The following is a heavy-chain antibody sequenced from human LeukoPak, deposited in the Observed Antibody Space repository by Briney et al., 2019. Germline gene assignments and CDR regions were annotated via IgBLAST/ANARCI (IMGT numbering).Heavy chain of an antibody. CDR1: GYTFTGYY. D-gene: IGHD2-2*01. Sequence: ASVKASCKASGYTFTGYYMHWVRQAPGQGLEWMGWINPNSGGTNYAQKFQGRVTMTRDTSISTAYMELSRLRSDDTAVYYCARSFSSTSHYFDYWGQGTLVTVSS. CDR2: INPNSGGT. J-gene: IGHJ4*02. V-gene: IGHV1-2*02. CDR3: ARSFSSTSHYFDY.